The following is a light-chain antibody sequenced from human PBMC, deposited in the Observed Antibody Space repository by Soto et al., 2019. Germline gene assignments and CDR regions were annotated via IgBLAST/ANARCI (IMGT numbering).Light chain of an antibody. CDR2: DVS. J-gene: IGLJ1*01. CDR1: SSDVGGYNY. V-gene: IGLV2-14*01. Sequence: QSVLTQPASVSGSPGQSITISCTGTSSDVGGYNYVSWYQQHPGKAPKLMIYDVSNRPSGVSNRFSGSKSGNTASLTISGLQAEDEADYYCSSYTSSSTYVFGNGTK. CDR3: SSYTSSSTYV.